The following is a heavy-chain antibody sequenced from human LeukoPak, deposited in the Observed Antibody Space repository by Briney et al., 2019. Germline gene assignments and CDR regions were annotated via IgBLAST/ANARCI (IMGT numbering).Heavy chain of an antibody. V-gene: IGHV3-48*03. CDR2: ISSSASTK. J-gene: IGHJ3*02. CDR3: AREMGLVDMSTMIPGGAFDI. CDR1: GFTFSTYE. Sequence: PGGSLRLSCAASGFTFSTYEMHWVPQAPGKGLEWLSYISSSASTKHYAHSPKSRFTISRDNAKNSLFLQMKRLRCEDTACDYWAREMGLVDMSTMIPGGAFDIWGQGTAVTVSS. D-gene: IGHD5-24*01.